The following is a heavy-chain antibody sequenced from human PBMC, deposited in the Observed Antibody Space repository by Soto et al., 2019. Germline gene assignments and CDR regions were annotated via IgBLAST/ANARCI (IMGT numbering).Heavy chain of an antibody. CDR3: ARGEGVVVPAATLDY. D-gene: IGHD2-2*01. CDR2: INHSGST. J-gene: IGHJ4*02. Sequence: QVQLQQWGAGLLKPSETLSLTCAVYGGSFSGYYWSWIRQPPGKGLEWIGEINHSGSTNYNPSLKRRVAISVDTSKNQFSLKLSSVTAADTAVYYCARGEGVVVPAATLDYWGQGTLVTVSS. V-gene: IGHV4-34*01. CDR1: GGSFSGYY.